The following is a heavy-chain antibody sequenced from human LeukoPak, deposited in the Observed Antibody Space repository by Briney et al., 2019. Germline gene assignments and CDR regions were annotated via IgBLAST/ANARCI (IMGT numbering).Heavy chain of an antibody. CDR2: INHSGST. Sequence: SETLSLTCAVYGGSFSGYYWSWIRQPPGKGLEWIGGINHSGSTNYNPSLKSRVTISVDTSKNQFSLKLSSVTAADTAVYYCARGGRRGYFDYWGQGTLVTVSS. CDR3: ARGGRRGYFDY. D-gene: IGHD2-15*01. J-gene: IGHJ4*02. V-gene: IGHV4-34*01. CDR1: GGSFSGYY.